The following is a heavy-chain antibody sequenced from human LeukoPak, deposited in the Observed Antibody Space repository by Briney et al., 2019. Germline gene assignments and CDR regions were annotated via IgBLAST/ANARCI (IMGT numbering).Heavy chain of an antibody. CDR2: IYSGGST. CDR3: ARVIMRRGKITAFAI. D-gene: IGHD3-10*01. J-gene: IGHJ3*02. V-gene: IGHV3-53*01. Sequence: GGSLRLSCAASGFTVSSNYISWVRQAPGKGLEWVSVIYSGGSTYYADSVKGRFTISRDNSKNTLYLQMNRLRAEDTAVYYCARVIMRRGKITAFAIWGQGTMVTVSP. CDR1: GFTVSSNY.